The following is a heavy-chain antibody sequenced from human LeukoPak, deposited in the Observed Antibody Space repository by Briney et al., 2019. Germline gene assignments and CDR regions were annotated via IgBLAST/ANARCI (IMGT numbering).Heavy chain of an antibody. CDR2: IYYSGST. J-gene: IGHJ4*02. V-gene: IGHV4-61*01. D-gene: IGHD1-26*01. Sequence: PSETLSLTCTVSGGSVSSGSYYWSWIRQPPGKGLEWIGYIYYSGSTNYNPSLKSRVTISVDTSKNQFSLKLSSVTAADTAVYYCARHVLVGATRRTFDYWGQGTLVTVSS. CDR3: ARHVLVGATRRTFDY. CDR1: GGSVSSGSYY.